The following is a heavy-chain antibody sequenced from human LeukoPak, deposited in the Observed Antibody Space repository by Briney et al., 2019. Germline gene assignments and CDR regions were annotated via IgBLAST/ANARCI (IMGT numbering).Heavy chain of an antibody. CDR1: GYTFTSYG. Sequence: VKVSCKASGYTFTSYGISWVRQAPGQGLEWMGWISAYNGNTNYAQKLQGRVTMTTDTSTSTAYMELRSLRSDDTAVYYCARAPTYYYDSSGYGIDYWGQGTLVTVSS. CDR2: ISAYNGNT. CDR3: ARAPTYYYDSSGYGIDY. J-gene: IGHJ4*02. D-gene: IGHD3-22*01. V-gene: IGHV1-18*01.